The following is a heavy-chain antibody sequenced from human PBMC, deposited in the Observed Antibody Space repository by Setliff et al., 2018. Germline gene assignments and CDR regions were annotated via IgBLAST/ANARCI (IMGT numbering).Heavy chain of an antibody. D-gene: IGHD2-21*02. J-gene: IGHJ1*01. CDR2: INTGSGVA. V-gene: IGHV1-3*04. CDR3: ATTLEGCGDDCWTIKH. CDR1: GYTFNIYP. Sequence: ASVKVSCKASGYTFNIYPMHWVRQAPGQRPEWMGWINTGSGVARYSHNFQGRVTFTRDTSATTAYMDLSSLMSEDTAVYYCATTLEGCGDDCWTIKHWGQGTLVTVFS.